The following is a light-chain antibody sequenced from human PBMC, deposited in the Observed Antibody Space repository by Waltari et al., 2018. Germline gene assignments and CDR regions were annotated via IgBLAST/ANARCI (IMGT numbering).Light chain of an antibody. CDR3: QQYNNIPQT. CDR1: HDIINY. CDR2: DSS. J-gene: IGKJ3*01. V-gene: IGKV1-33*01. Sequence: DIQMTQSPSSLSASVGDRVTITCQASHDIINYLNWYQQKPGKAPKLLIYDSSNLETGVPSRFSGSGSGTDFTFTISSLQPEDIATYYCQQYNNIPQTFGTGTRVEIK.